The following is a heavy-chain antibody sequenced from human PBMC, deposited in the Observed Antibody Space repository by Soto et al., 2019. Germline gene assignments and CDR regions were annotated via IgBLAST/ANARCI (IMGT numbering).Heavy chain of an antibody. V-gene: IGHV4-30-2*01. CDR3: ARTFYYYGMDV. J-gene: IGHJ6*02. CDR1: GGSISSGGYS. CDR2: IYHSGST. Sequence: QLQLQESGSGLVKPSQTLSLTCAVSGGSISSGGYSWSWIRQPPGKGLEWIGYIYHSGSTYYNPSLNSRVTISVDRSTNQFSLQLSSVTAADTAVYYCARTFYYYGMDVWGQGTTVTVSS.